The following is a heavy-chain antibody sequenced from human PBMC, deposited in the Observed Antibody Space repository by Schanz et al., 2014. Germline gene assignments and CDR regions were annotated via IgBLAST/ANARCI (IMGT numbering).Heavy chain of an antibody. V-gene: IGHV3-23*04. CDR1: GFSFSSYS. Sequence: EADLVESGGGLIQRGESLRLSCSASGFSFSSYSMNWVRQAPGKGLEWVSAISGSGGSTYYADSVKGRFTISRDNSKNTLYLQMNSLRAEDTAVYYCAREEGWGIAAAGPKHYYYGMDVWGQGTTVTVSS. CDR3: AREEGWGIAAAGPKHYYYGMDV. J-gene: IGHJ6*02. D-gene: IGHD6-13*01. CDR2: ISGSGGST.